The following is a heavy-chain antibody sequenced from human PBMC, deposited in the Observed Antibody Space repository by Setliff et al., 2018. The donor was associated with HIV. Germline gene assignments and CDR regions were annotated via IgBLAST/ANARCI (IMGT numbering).Heavy chain of an antibody. CDR2: ISYDGSNK. CDR3: AKESLGVMTASLDS. D-gene: IGHD2-21*02. Sequence: GGSLRLSCAASGFIFSSFDMHWVRQAPGKGLEWVALISYDGSNKYYADSVKGRFTISRDYSKDTLYLQMNSLRAEDTAVYYCAKESLGVMTASLDSWGQGTLVTVSS. J-gene: IGHJ4*02. CDR1: GFIFSSFD. V-gene: IGHV3-33*03.